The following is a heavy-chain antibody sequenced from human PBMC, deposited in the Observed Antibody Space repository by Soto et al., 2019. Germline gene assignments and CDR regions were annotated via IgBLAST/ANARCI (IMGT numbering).Heavy chain of an antibody. J-gene: IGHJ6*02. Sequence: SETLSLTCTVSGGSISSSSYYWGWIRQPPGKGLEWIGSIYYSGSTYYNPSLKSRVTISVDTSKNQFSLKLSSVTAADTAVYYCARGSSSWYVSALTHYYYGMDVWGQGTTVTVSS. D-gene: IGHD6-13*01. V-gene: IGHV4-39*01. CDR3: ARGSSSWYVSALTHYYYGMDV. CDR2: IYYSGST. CDR1: GGSISSSSYY.